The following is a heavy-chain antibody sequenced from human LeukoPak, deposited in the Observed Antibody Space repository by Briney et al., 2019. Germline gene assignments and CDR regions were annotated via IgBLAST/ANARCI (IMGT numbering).Heavy chain of an antibody. CDR2: ISYDGSNN. D-gene: IGHD6-19*01. J-gene: IGHJ4*02. Sequence: GGSLRLSCAASGFAFSVYVMYWVRQAPGKGLELVAVISYDGSNNEYADSVKRRCTISRDSSKNTLYLQMNNLRAGDTSLYYCARRKGSGLLDYWGERTLVTVSS. CDR1: GFAFSVYV. CDR3: ARRKGSGLLDY. V-gene: IGHV3-30*04.